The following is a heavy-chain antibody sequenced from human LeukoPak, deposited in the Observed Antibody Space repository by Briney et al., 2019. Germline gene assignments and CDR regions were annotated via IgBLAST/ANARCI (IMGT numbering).Heavy chain of an antibody. D-gene: IGHD5-18*01. CDR3: AKASGYSFGHFDY. Sequence: GGSLRLSCAASGFSFDDYAMHWVRQAPGKGLERVSSIYWNSGSMDYADSVKGRFTISRDNAKNSLYLQMNSLRPEDTAFYYCAKASGYSFGHFDYWGQGTLVTVSS. CDR1: GFSFDDYA. J-gene: IGHJ4*02. CDR2: IYWNSGSM. V-gene: IGHV3-9*01.